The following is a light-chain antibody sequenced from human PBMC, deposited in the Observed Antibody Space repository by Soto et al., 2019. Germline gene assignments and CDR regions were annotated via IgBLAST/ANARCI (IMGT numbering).Light chain of an antibody. Sequence: QTVVTQEPSLTVSPGGTVTLTCGSTTGDVTNGRWPYWFQQRPGQVPRTLIHDTSNKHSWTPARFSGSPLGGKAALTLSGAQPEDEAAYYCLLFYDGVAVFGGGTQLTVL. CDR1: TGDVTNGRW. CDR3: LLFYDGVAV. V-gene: IGLV7-46*01. CDR2: DTS. J-gene: IGLJ7*01.